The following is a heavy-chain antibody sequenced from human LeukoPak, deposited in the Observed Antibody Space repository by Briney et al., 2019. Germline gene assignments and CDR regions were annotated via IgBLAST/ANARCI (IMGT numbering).Heavy chain of an antibody. D-gene: IGHD3-10*01. J-gene: IGHJ3*02. V-gene: IGHV1-69*01. CDR2: IIPIFGTA. Sequence: ASVKVSCKASGGTFSSYAISWVRQAPGQGLEWMGGIIPIFGTANYAQKFQGRVTITADESTSPAYLELSSLRSEDTSVYYCARASGGESRRLGAFDIWGQGTMVTVSS. CDR1: GGTFSSYA. CDR3: ARASGGESRRLGAFDI.